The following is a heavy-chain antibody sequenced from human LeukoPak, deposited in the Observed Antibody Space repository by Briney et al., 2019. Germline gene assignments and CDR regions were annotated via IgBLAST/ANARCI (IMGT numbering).Heavy chain of an antibody. CDR3: ARVRSGEGAFDY. D-gene: IGHD1-26*01. V-gene: IGHV4-34*01. CDR2: INHSGST. J-gene: IGHJ4*02. CDR1: GGSFSGYY. Sequence: SETLSLTCAVYGGSFSGYYWSWIRQPPGKGLEWIGEINHSGSTNYNPSLKSRVTISVDTSKNQFSLKLGSVTAADTAVYYCARVRSGEGAFDYWGQGTLDTVSS.